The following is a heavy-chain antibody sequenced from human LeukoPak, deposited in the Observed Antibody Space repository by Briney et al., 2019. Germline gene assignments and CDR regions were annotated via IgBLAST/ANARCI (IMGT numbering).Heavy chain of an antibody. CDR2: ISYDGSNK. CDR3: ATKTYYYGSGSSLNDC. CDR1: GFTFSSYA. V-gene: IGHV3-30*04. Sequence: GGSLRLSCAASGFTFSSYAMHWVRQAPGKGLEWVAVISYDGSNKYYADSVKGRFTISRDNFKDTLYLQMNSLRAEDTAIYYCATKTYYYGSGSSLNDCWGQGTLVTVSS. D-gene: IGHD3-10*01. J-gene: IGHJ4*02.